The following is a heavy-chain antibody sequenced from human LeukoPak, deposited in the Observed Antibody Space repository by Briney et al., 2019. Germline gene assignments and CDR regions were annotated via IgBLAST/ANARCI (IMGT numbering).Heavy chain of an antibody. J-gene: IGHJ5*02. D-gene: IGHD3-22*01. Sequence: GGSLRLSCAASGFTFSSYAMSWVRQAPGKGLEWVSAISGSGGSTYYADSVKGRFTISRDNSKNTQYLQMNSLRAEDTAVYYCAKDPTTYYDSSGYGRYNWFDPWGQGALVTVSS. CDR2: ISGSGGST. CDR1: GFTFSSYA. V-gene: IGHV3-23*01. CDR3: AKDPTTYYDSSGYGRYNWFDP.